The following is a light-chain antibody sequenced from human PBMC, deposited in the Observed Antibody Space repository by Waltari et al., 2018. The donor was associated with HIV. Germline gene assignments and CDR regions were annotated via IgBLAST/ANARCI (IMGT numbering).Light chain of an antibody. CDR2: DNS. V-gene: IGLV3-21*02. CDR3: QVWDSSSDDWV. CDR1: NMGGKN. J-gene: IGLJ3*02. Sequence: SYVLTQPPSVSVAPGQTASMTCGGNNMGGKNVHGYQQKPGQAPVLLVYDNSDRPSGIPERISGSKSGNTAALTISRVEAGDEADYYCQVWDSSSDDWVFGGGTKLTVL.